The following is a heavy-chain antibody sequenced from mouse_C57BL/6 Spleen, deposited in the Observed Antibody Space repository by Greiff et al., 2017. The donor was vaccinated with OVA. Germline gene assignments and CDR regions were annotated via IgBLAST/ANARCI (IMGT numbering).Heavy chain of an antibody. CDR3: ARDNGRFDFDY. Sequence: EVQLVESEGGLVQPGSSMKLSCTASGFTFSDYYMAWVRQVPEKGLEWVANINYDGSSTYYLDSLKSRFIISRDNAKNILYLQMSSLKSEDTATYYCARDNGRFDFDYWGQGTTLTVSS. CDR2: INYDGSST. CDR1: GFTFSDYY. V-gene: IGHV5-16*01. J-gene: IGHJ2*01.